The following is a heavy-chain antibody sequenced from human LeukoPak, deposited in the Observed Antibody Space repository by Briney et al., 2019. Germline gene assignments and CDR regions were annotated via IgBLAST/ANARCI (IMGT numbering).Heavy chain of an antibody. CDR3: ARAYGSGSSYHPDY. Sequence: ASVKVSCKASGDTFTAYCMHWVRQAPGQGLEWMGWINPNSGGTNSSQKFQDRVTLTRDTSISTAYMGLGSLRSDDTAIYYCARAYGSGSSYHPDYWGQGTLVTVSS. J-gene: IGHJ4*02. D-gene: IGHD3-10*01. V-gene: IGHV1-2*02. CDR1: GDTFTAYC. CDR2: INPNSGGT.